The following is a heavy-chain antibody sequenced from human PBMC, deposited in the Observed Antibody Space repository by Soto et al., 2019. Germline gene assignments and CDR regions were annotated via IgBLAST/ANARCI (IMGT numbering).Heavy chain of an antibody. D-gene: IGHD6-19*01. V-gene: IGHV3-48*02. CDR2: ISSSSSTI. CDR1: GFTFSSYS. J-gene: IGHJ6*02. Sequence: EVQLVESGGGLVQPGGSLRLSCAASGFTFSSYSMNWVRQAPGKGLEWVSYISSSSSTIYYADSVKGRFTISRDNAKNSLYLQMNSLRDEDTAVYYCARDHYPHSDEAGTYYYGMDVWGQGTTVTVSS. CDR3: ARDHYPHSDEAGTYYYGMDV.